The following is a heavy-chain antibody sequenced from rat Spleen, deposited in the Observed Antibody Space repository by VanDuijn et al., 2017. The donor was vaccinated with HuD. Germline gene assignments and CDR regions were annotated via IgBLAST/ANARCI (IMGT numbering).Heavy chain of an antibody. J-gene: IGHJ2*01. CDR3: ARHDYSGDVDFEY. CDR2: IWAGGGI. D-gene: IGHD1-1*01. V-gene: IGHV2-72*01. Sequence: QVQLKESGPGLVKPSQTLSLSCTVSGFSLTTYHVSWVRQPPGKSLVWMGTIWAGGGINYNSAVQSRLSISRDTSKSQVFLKMNSLQPEDTGTYYCARHDYSGDVDFEYWGQGVMVTVSS. CDR1: GFSLTTYH.